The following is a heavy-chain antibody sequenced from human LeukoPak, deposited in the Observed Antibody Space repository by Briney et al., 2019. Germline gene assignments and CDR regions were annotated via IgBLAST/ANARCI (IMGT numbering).Heavy chain of an antibody. Sequence: SETLSLTCTVSGGSVSSGSYYWSWIRQPPGKGLEWIGYIYYSGSTNYNPSLKSRVTISVDTSKNQSSLKLSSVTAADTAVYYCARDKASYYDFWSGYSAWFDPWGQGTLVTVSS. CDR3: ARDKASYYDFWSGYSAWFDP. CDR1: GGSVSSGSYY. CDR2: IYYSGST. J-gene: IGHJ5*02. V-gene: IGHV4-61*01. D-gene: IGHD3-3*01.